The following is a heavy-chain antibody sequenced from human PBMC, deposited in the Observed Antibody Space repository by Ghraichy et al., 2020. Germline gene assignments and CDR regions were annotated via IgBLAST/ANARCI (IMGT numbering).Heavy chain of an antibody. J-gene: IGHJ4*02. CDR2: IGTGGDA. Sequence: GVLNISCVASGFTFSNYDMHWVRQTAGKDLEWVAAIGTGGDAYYPLSVKGRFTISRENARSSLYLQMNSLRAGDTAVYYCARGGGTFPPYYSHYWGQGALVTVSS. D-gene: IGHD1-7*01. CDR3: ARGGGTFPPYYSHY. CDR1: GFTFSNYD. V-gene: IGHV3-13*01.